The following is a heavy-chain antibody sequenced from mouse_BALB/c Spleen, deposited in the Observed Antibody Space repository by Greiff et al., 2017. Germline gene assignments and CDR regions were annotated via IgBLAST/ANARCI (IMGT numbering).Heavy chain of an antibody. Sequence: QVQLKQSGAELVRPGTSVKVSCKASGYAFTNYLIEWVKQRPGQGLEWIGVINPGSGGTNYNEKFKGKATLTADKSSSTAYMQLSSLTSDDSAVYFCASRYYYYWGQGTLVTVSA. CDR1: GYAFTNYL. D-gene: IGHD2-3*01. V-gene: IGHV1-54*03. J-gene: IGHJ3*01. CDR2: INPGSGGT. CDR3: ASRYYYY.